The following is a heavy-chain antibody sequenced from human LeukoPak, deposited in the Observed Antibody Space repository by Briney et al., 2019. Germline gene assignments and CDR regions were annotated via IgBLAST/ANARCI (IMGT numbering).Heavy chain of an antibody. CDR3: ASLPEVWGAFDI. J-gene: IGHJ3*02. CDR1: GGSISGYY. V-gene: IGHV4-59*01. D-gene: IGHD7-27*01. Sequence: SETLSLTCTVSGGSISGYYWNWIRQPPGEGLEWIGYIYYTGSSNYNPSLKSRVSISLDTSKNQFPLKLSSVTAADTAVYYCASLPEVWGAFDIWGQGTMVTVSS. CDR2: IYYTGSS.